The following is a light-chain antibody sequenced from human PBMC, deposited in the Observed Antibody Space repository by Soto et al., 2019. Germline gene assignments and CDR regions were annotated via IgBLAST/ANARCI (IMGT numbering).Light chain of an antibody. CDR3: HQRQSWPRT. J-gene: IGKJ1*01. Sequence: EIVLPQSPATLSSFPGDRVTISCRASQYINTRLAWYQHRPGQAPRLLIYQTSIRAAGIPARFSASGSGTDFTLTISDVQTEDFALYDCHQRQSWPRTFGQGTKVEIK. V-gene: IGKV3-11*01. CDR1: QYINTR. CDR2: QTS.